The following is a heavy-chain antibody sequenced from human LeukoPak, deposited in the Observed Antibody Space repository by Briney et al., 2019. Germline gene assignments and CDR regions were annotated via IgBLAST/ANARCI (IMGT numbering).Heavy chain of an antibody. CDR2: IYYTGST. CDR1: GGSISGYY. Sequence: SETLSLTCTVSGGSISGYYWSWIRQPPGKGLEWIGCIYYTGSTNYNPSLKSRVTISVDTSKNQFSLKLSSVTAADTAVYYCARRGYSGYERFDYWGQGTLVTVSA. J-gene: IGHJ4*02. V-gene: IGHV4-59*08. D-gene: IGHD5-12*01. CDR3: ARRGYSGYERFDY.